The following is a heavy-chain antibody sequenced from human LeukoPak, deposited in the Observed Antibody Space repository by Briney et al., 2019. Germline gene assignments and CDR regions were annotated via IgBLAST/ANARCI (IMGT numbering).Heavy chain of an antibody. V-gene: IGHV3-21*01. CDR2: ISSSSSYI. J-gene: IGHJ3*02. Sequence: PGGSLRLSCAASGFTFSSYSMNWVRQAPGKGLEWVSSISSSSSYIYYADSVKGRFTISRDNAKNSLYLQMNSLRAEDTAVYYCARASGSVVTPGDAFDTWGQGTMVTVSS. D-gene: IGHD4-23*01. CDR3: ARASGSVVTPGDAFDT. CDR1: GFTFSSYS.